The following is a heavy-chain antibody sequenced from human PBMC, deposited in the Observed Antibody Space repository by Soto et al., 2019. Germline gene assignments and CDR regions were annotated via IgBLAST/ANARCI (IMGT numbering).Heavy chain of an antibody. CDR3: ATGVRYGSGSYYTMFDP. CDR2: IIPIFGTA. Sequence: SVKVSCKASGGTFSSYAISWVRQAPGQGLEWMGGIIPIFGTANYAQKFQGRVTITADESTSTAYMELSSLRSEDTAVYHCATGVRYGSGSYYTMFDPWGQGTLVTVSS. J-gene: IGHJ5*02. D-gene: IGHD3-10*01. CDR1: GGTFSSYA. V-gene: IGHV1-69*13.